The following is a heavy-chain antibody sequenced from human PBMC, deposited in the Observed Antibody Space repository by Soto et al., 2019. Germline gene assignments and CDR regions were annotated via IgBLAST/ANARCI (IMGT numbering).Heavy chain of an antibody. Sequence: PSETLSLTCTVSGGPISTYYWSWIRQPAGKGLEWFGRMDTSGSTNYNPPLKSRVTMSIDTSKNQFSLKLSSVTAADTAVYYCAREGGYYDSSGSGVYHYYGVDVWGQGTTVT. CDR1: GGPISTYY. J-gene: IGHJ6*02. D-gene: IGHD3-22*01. V-gene: IGHV4-4*07. CDR3: AREGGYYDSSGSGVYHYYGVDV. CDR2: MDTSGST.